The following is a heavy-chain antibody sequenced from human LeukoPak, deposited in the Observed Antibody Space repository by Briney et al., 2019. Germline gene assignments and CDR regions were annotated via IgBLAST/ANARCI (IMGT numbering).Heavy chain of an antibody. CDR1: GFSFSNSV. CDR2: IGSSGDVA. Sequence: GGSLRPSCPPSGFSFSNSVMHWVRQPPGKGREWVAGIGSSGDVAYYADSVQGRFAISRDNSRNTLYLQMNSLRAEDTAVYYCAKEHGGNCQNPGCDFDSWGQGTLVTASS. D-gene: IGHD4-23*01. J-gene: IGHJ4*02. CDR3: AKEHGGNCQNPGCDFDS. V-gene: IGHV3-23*01.